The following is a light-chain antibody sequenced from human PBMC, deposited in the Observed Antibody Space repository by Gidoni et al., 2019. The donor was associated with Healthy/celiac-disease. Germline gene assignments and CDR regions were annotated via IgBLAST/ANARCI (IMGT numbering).Light chain of an antibody. J-gene: IGLJ3*02. CDR3: QSYDSSFWV. CDR1: SSNIGAGYD. Sequence: QSVLTQPPSVSGAPGQSVTISCTGSSSNIGAGYDVHWYQQLPGTAPKLLIYGNSNRPSGVPDRFSGSKSGTSASLAITGLQAEDEADYYCQSYDSSFWVFGGGTKLTVL. V-gene: IGLV1-40*01. CDR2: GNS.